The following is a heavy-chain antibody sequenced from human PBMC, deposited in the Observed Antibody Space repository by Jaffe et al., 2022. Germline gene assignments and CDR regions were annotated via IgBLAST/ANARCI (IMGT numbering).Heavy chain of an antibody. J-gene: IGHJ4*02. CDR3: ATDRPDPRLRYFDWLSTLDY. Sequence: QVQLVQSGAEVKKPGASVKVSCKVSGYTLTELSMHWVRQAPGKGLEWMGGFDPEDGETIYAQKFQGRVTMTEDTSTDTAYMELSSLRSEDTAVYYCATDRPDPRLRYFDWLSTLDYWGQGTLVTVSS. CDR2: FDPEDGET. D-gene: IGHD3-9*01. V-gene: IGHV1-24*01. CDR1: GYTLTELS.